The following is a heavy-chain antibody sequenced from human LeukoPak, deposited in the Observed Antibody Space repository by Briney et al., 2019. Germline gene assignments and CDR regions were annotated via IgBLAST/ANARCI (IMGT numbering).Heavy chain of an antibody. CDR1: GFTFSTYV. CDR2: ISSNGDNT. Sequence: GRSLRLSCAASGFTFSTYVMHWVRQAPGKGLEYVSAISSNGDNTYYADSVKGRFTISRDNSKNTLYLRMSSLRADDTAVYYCVRGTGYWGQGTLVAVSS. CDR3: VRGTGY. V-gene: IGHV3-64D*06. J-gene: IGHJ4*02.